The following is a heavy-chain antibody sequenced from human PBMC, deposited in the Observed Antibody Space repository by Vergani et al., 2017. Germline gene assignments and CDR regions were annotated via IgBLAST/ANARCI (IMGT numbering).Heavy chain of an antibody. V-gene: IGHV1-69*01. J-gene: IGHJ4*02. CDR2: IIPIFGTA. Sequence: QVQLVQSGAEVKKPGSSVKVSCKASGGTFSSYAISWVRQAPGQGLEWMGGIIPIFGTANYAQKFQGRVTISADESTSTAYMELSSLRSEDTAVYYCARGGSIAVAGENAFDYWGQGTLVTVSS. CDR3: ARGGSIAVAGENAFDY. D-gene: IGHD6-19*01. CDR1: GGTFSSYA.